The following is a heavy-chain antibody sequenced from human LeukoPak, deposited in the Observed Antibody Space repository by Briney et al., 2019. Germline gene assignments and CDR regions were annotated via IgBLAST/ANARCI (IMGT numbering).Heavy chain of an antibody. CDR2: IIPIFGTA. J-gene: IGHJ5*02. CDR3: ASDSGPSLRDCSGGSCYSGWFDP. CDR1: GGTFSSYA. D-gene: IGHD2-15*01. Sequence: GASVKVSCKASGGTFSSYAISWVRQAPGQGLEWMGGIIPIFGTANYAQKFQGRVTITADKSTSTAYMELSSLRSEDTAVYYCASDSGPSLRDCSGGSCYSGWFDPWGQGTLVTVSS. V-gene: IGHV1-69*06.